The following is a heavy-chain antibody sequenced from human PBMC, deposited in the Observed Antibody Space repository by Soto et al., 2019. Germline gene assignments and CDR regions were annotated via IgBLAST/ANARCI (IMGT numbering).Heavy chain of an antibody. Sequence: SXKXSCKASEYTFSXSTLHLMLQAPGQRLEWMGWINAGNGESKYSQKFQGRVSISRDTSASTASMELSSLTSEDKAVYYCARELQGLYYFDYWGQGTLVPVS. J-gene: IGHJ4*02. CDR3: ARELQGLYYFDY. V-gene: IGHV1-3*01. D-gene: IGHD4-4*01. CDR1: EYTFSXST. CDR2: INAGNGES.